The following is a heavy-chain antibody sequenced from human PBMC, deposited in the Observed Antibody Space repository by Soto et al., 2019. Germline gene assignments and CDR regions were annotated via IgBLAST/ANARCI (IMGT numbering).Heavy chain of an antibody. CDR1: GGTFSSYT. CDR3: ERDNCSGGSCFPYAY. D-gene: IGHD2-15*01. V-gene: IGHV1-69*08. CDR2: IIPILGIA. J-gene: IGHJ4*02. Sequence: QVQLVQSGAEVKKPGSSVKVSCKASGGTFSSYTISWVRQAPGQGLEWMGRIIPILGIATYAQRFQGRVTITADKSTSTTYMELSSLRSEDTAVYYCERDNCSGGSCFPYAYWGQGTLVTVSS.